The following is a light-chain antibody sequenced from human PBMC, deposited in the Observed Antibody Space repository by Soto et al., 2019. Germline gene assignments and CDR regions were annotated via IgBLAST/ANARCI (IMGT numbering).Light chain of an antibody. J-gene: IGLJ3*02. CDR1: ALPKQY. CDR3: QSADSSGTWV. V-gene: IGLV3-25*02. CDR2: KDS. Sequence: SYELTQPPSVSVSPGQTARITCSGDALPKQYAYGYQQKPGQAPVLVIYKDSERPSGIPERFSGSSSGTTVTLTISGVQAEDEADYYCQSADSSGTWVFGGGTQLTVL.